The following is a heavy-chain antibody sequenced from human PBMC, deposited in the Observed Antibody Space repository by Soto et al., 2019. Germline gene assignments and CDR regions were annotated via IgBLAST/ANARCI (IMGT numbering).Heavy chain of an antibody. CDR3: GRAPPLIQVYNFNGFDP. CDR2: IYYSGST. Sequence: SETLSLTCTVSGGSISSYYWSWIRQPPGKGLEWIGYIYYSGSTDYNPSLKSRGTISVDTSKNQFSLKLSSVTAAYTALYYCGRAPPLIQVYNFNGFDPWGQGTRVTVS. J-gene: IGHJ5*02. CDR1: GGSISSYY. V-gene: IGHV4-59*01. D-gene: IGHD5-18*01.